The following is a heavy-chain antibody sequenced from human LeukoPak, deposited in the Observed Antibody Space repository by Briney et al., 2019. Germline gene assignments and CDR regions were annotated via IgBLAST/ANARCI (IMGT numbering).Heavy chain of an antibody. J-gene: IGHJ4*02. Sequence: GGSLRLSCAASGFTFSSYAMSWVRQAPGKGLEWVSGISGSGGNTYYADSVRGRFTISRDNAKKTLYLQMNSLRSEDTAVYYCAAGYDFWSGSYDSWGQGTLVTVSS. CDR2: ISGSGGNT. CDR3: AAGYDFWSGSYDS. D-gene: IGHD3-3*01. V-gene: IGHV3-23*01. CDR1: GFTFSSYA.